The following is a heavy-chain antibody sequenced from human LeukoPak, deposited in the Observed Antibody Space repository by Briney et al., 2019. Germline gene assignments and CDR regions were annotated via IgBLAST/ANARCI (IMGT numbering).Heavy chain of an antibody. CDR1: GFTFSSYA. D-gene: IGHD3-22*01. CDR2: LSGSGGNT. J-gene: IGHJ4*02. Sequence: GGSLRLSXAASGFTFSSYAMSWVRQAPGKGLEWVSTLSGSGGNTYYADSVKGRVTISRDNSKNTLYLQMNSLRAEDTAVYRCAKGSYYYDSADYFDYWGQGTLVTVSS. V-gene: IGHV3-23*01. CDR3: AKGSYYYDSADYFDY.